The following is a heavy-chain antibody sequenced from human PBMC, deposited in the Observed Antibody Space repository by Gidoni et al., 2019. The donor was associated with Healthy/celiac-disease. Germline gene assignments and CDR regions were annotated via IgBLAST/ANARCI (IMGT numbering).Heavy chain of an antibody. J-gene: IGHJ1*01. CDR2: INSDGSST. D-gene: IGHD4-17*01. CDR3: ARGPTTVTAEYFQH. Sequence: EVQLVESGGGLVQPGGSLRLSCAASGFTFRSYWMHWVRQAPGKGLVWVSRINSDGSSTSYADSVKGRFTISRDNAKNTLYLQMNSLRAEDTAVYYCARGPTTVTAEYFQHWGQGTLVTVSS. CDR1: GFTFRSYW. V-gene: IGHV3-74*01.